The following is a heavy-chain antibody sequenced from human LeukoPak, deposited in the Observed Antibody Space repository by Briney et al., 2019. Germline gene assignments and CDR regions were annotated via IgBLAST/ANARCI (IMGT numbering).Heavy chain of an antibody. V-gene: IGHV4-39*07. CDR3: ARDYSSSWTYYYYYYYMDV. CDR2: IYTSGST. CDR1: GGSISSSSYY. D-gene: IGHD6-13*01. Sequence: SETLSLTCTVSGGSISSSSYYWGWIRQPPGKGLEWIGRIYTSGSTNYNPSLKSRVTMSVDTSKNQFSLRLSSVTAADTAVYYCARDYSSSWTYYYYYYYMDVWGKGTTVTVSS. J-gene: IGHJ6*03.